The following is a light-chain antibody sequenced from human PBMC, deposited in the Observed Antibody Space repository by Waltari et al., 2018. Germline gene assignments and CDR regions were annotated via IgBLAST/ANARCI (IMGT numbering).Light chain of an antibody. CDR2: DVS. V-gene: IGLV2-14*03. J-gene: IGLJ3*02. CDR1: SRYVGVYNY. Sequence: QSALTQPASVSESPGQSIPPPCTGTSRYVGVYNYISWYQHHPGKAPKLMIYDVSHRPSGVSDRFSGSKSGNTASLTISGLQAEDEADYFCSSYTSISTWVFGGGTKLTVL. CDR3: SSYTSISTWV.